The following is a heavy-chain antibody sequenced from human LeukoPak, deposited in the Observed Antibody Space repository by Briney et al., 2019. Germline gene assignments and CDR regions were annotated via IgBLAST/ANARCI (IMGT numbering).Heavy chain of an antibody. CDR3: ARADTYSYGLYFDY. CDR1: GFTFSSYG. J-gene: IGHJ4*02. CDR2: IWYDGSNK. V-gene: IGHV3-33*01. D-gene: IGHD5-18*01. Sequence: PGGSLRLSCAASGFTFSSYGMHWVRQAPGKGLEWVAVIWYDGSNKYYADSVKGRFTISRDNSKNTLYLQMNSLRAEDTAVYYCARADTYSYGLYFDYWGQGTLVTVSS.